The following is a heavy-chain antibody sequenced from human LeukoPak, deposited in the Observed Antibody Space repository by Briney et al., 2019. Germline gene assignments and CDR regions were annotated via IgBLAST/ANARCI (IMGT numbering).Heavy chain of an antibody. CDR1: GVSISSSNSY. CDR3: ARASGVDTAMVERKYYFDY. Sequence: PSETLSLTCTVSGVSISSSNSYWSWIRQPPGKGLEWIGEINHSGSTNYNPSLKSRVTISVDTSKNQFSLKLSSVTAADTAVYYCARASGVDTAMVERKYYFDYWGQGTLVTVSS. J-gene: IGHJ4*02. CDR2: INHSGST. V-gene: IGHV4-39*07. D-gene: IGHD5-18*01.